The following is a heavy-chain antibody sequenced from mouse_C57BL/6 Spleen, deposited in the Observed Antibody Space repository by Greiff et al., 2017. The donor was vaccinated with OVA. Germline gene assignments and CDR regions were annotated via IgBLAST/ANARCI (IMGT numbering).Heavy chain of an antibody. D-gene: IGHD2-4*01. CDR1: GYTFTSYW. V-gene: IGHV1-55*01. J-gene: IGHJ2*01. CDR2: IYPGSGST. CDR3: ARSDYDGFPFDY. Sequence: QVQLQQPGAELVKPGASVKMSCKASGYTFTSYWITWVKQRPGQGLEWIGDIYPGSGSTNYNEKFKSKATLTVDTSSSTAYMQLSSLTSEDSAVYYCARSDYDGFPFDYWGQGTTLTVSS.